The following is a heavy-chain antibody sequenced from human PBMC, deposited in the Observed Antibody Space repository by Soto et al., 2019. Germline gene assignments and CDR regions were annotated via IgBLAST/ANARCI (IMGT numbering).Heavy chain of an antibody. Sequence: GGSLRLSCAASGFTFSTYAMTWVRQAPGKGLEWVSSISGSSGTTYYADSVKGRFTISRDNSKNTLYLQMNSLRAEDTAVYYCAKREFCSGVACYKIPVSHSNIRPCPHYWGQGTLVTVSS. V-gene: IGHV3-23*01. CDR3: AKREFCSGVACYKIPVSHSNIRPCPHY. CDR1: GFTFSTYA. D-gene: IGHD2-15*01. J-gene: IGHJ4*02. CDR2: ISGSSGTT.